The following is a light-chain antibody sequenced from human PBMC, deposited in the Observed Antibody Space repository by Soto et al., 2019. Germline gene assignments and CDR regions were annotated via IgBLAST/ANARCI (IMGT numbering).Light chain of an antibody. CDR3: QHYNSYSEA. J-gene: IGKJ1*01. V-gene: IGKV1-5*03. CDR2: KAS. CDR1: QAISSW. Sequence: DIQMTQSPSTLSGPVGDRVTITCRASQAISSWLAWYQQKPGKAPKLLIYKASTLKSGVPSRFSGSGSGTEFTLTISSLQPDDFATYYCQHYNSYSEAFGQGPKVDIK.